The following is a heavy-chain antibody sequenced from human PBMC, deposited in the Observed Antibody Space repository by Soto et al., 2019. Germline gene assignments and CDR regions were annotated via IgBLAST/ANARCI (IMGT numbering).Heavy chain of an antibody. V-gene: IGHV3-21*01. CDR2: ISSSSSYI. CDR3: ARSPWGGRVNWFDP. Sequence: PGGSLRLSCAASGFTFSSYSMNWVRQAPGKGLEWVSSISSSSSYIYYADSVKGRFTISRDNAKNSLYLQMNSLRAEDTAVYYCARSPWGGRVNWFDPWGQGTLVTVSS. D-gene: IGHD3-16*01. CDR1: GFTFSSYS. J-gene: IGHJ5*02.